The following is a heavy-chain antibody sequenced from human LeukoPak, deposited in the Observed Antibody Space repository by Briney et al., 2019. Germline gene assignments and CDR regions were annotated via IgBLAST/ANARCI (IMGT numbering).Heavy chain of an antibody. CDR2: FDPEDGET. CDR3: ATVDYGDLPFDY. V-gene: IGHV1-24*01. Sequence: ASVKVSCKVSGYTLTELSMHWVRQAPGKGLEWMGGFDPEDGETIYAQKFQDRVTMTEDTSTDTAYMELSSLRSEDTAVYYCATVDYGDLPFDYWGQGTLVTVSS. CDR1: GYTLTELS. J-gene: IGHJ4*02. D-gene: IGHD4-17*01.